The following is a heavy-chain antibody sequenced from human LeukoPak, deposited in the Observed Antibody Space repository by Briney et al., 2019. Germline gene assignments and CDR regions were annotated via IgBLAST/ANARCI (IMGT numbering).Heavy chain of an antibody. V-gene: IGHV3-7*01. J-gene: IGHJ3*02. CDR1: GFTFSSYW. CDR3: ARWGNYGPAFDI. Sequence: GGSLRLSCAASGFTFSSYWMTWVRQAPGKGLEWVANIKQDGSEKYYVDSVKGRFTISRDNAKNSLYLQMNSLRVEDTAVYYCARWGNYGPAFDIWGRGTMVTVSS. D-gene: IGHD3-16*01. CDR2: IKQDGSEK.